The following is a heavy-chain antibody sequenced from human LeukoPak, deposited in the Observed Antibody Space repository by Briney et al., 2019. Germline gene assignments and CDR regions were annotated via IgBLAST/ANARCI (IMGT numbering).Heavy chain of an antibody. CDR3: ASGLYYFDY. Sequence: SETLSLTCTVSGGSISSSSYYWGWIRQPPGKGLEWIGSIYYSGSTYYNPSLKSRVTISADTSKNQFSPKLSSVTAADTAVYYCASGLYYFDYWGQGTLVTVSS. CDR2: IYYSGST. CDR1: GGSISSSSYY. J-gene: IGHJ4*02. D-gene: IGHD6-19*01. V-gene: IGHV4-39*01.